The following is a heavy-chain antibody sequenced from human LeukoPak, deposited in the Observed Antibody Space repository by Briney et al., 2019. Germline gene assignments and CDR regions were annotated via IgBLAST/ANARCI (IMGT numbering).Heavy chain of an antibody. CDR2: ISSSSSYM. Sequence: GGSLRLSCAVSGFTFSGYNVNWVRQAPGKGLEWVSSISSSSSYMYYADSVKGRFTISRDNAKNSLYLQMNSLRAEDTAVYYCASGILTGYYNFDYWGQGTLVTVSS. V-gene: IGHV3-21*01. CDR3: ASGILTGYYNFDY. CDR1: GFTFSGYN. J-gene: IGHJ4*02. D-gene: IGHD3-9*01.